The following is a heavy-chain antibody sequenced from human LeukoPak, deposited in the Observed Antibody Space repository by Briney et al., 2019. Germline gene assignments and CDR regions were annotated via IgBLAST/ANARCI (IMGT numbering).Heavy chain of an antibody. J-gene: IGHJ4*02. CDR2: ISGSGGST. CDR1: GFTFSSYA. D-gene: IGHD3-22*01. CDR3: AKGGDSSGYYHLFDY. Sequence: PGGSLRLSCAASGFTFSSYAMSWVRQAPGKGLEWVSAISGSGGSTYYADSVKGRFTISRDNSKNTLYPQMNSLRAEDTAVYYCAKGGDSSGYYHLFDYWGQGTLVTVSS. V-gene: IGHV3-23*01.